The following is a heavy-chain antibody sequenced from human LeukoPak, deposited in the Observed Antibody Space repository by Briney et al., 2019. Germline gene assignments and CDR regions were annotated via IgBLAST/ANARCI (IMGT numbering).Heavy chain of an antibody. Sequence: SETLSLTCTVSGGSISSGSYYWSWIRQPAGKGLEWIGRIYTSGSTNYNPSLKSRVTISVDTSKNQFSLKLSSVTAADTAVYYCARSPGGYSYYFDYWGQGTLVTVSS. V-gene: IGHV4-61*02. CDR2: IYTSGST. CDR3: ARSPGGYSYYFDY. J-gene: IGHJ4*02. CDR1: GGSISSGSYY. D-gene: IGHD6-25*01.